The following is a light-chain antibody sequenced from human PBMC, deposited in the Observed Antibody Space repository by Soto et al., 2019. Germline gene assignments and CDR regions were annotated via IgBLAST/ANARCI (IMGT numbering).Light chain of an antibody. J-gene: IGKJ1*01. CDR2: AAS. Sequence: AVLLTQFPSSFSASTGDRATITCRASQEIHNYLAWYQQVPGKAPKLLLYAASILQTGVPSRFSGSGSGTDFTLTIDGLQSEDFATYFCQHYYNYPWTFGQGTTVE. V-gene: IGKV1-8*01. CDR1: QEIHNY. CDR3: QHYYNYPWT.